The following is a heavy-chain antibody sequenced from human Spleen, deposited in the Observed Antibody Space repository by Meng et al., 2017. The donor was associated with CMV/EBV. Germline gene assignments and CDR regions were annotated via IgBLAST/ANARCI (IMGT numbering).Heavy chain of an antibody. J-gene: IGHJ6*02. Sequence: GGSLRLSCAASGFPFSSYAMHWVRQSPGKGLEWVAVISYDGSQKYYSDSVKGRFTFSRDNSESTLYLQMNSLRAEDTAVYYCAKGDSSGWSYYYYGMDVWGQGTTVTVSS. CDR3: AKGDSSGWSYYYYGMDV. CDR2: ISYDGSQK. CDR1: GFPFSSYA. V-gene: IGHV3-30*04. D-gene: IGHD6-19*01.